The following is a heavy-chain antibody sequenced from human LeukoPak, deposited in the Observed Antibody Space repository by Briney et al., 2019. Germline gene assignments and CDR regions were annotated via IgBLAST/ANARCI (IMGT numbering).Heavy chain of an antibody. CDR3: ARGSRYFDWLRVALNWFDP. D-gene: IGHD3-9*01. CDR1: GGSISSSSYY. CDR2: IYYSGST. Sequence: PSETLSLTCTVSGGSISSSSYYWGWIRQPPGKGLEWIGSIYYSGSTYYNPSLKSRVTISVDTSKNQFSLKLSSVTAADTAVYYCARGSRYFDWLRVALNWFDPWGQGTLVTVSS. J-gene: IGHJ5*02. V-gene: IGHV4-39*01.